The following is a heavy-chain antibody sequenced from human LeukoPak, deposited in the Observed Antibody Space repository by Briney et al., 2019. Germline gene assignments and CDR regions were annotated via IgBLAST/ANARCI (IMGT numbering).Heavy chain of an antibody. V-gene: IGHV4-59*01. J-gene: IGHJ4*02. CDR2: IYYSGST. D-gene: IGHD3-10*01. CDR3: ARGAGYYGSGPIGYFDY. Sequence: SETLSLTCTVSGGSISSYYWSWIRQPPGKGLEWIGYIYYSGSTNYNPSLKSRVTISVDTSKNQFSLKLSSVTAADTAVYYCARGAGYYGSGPIGYFDYWGQGTLVTVSS. CDR1: GGSISSYY.